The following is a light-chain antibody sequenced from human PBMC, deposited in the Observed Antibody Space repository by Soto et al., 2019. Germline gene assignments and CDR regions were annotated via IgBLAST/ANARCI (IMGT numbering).Light chain of an antibody. CDR1: QSVSNS. V-gene: IGKV3-15*01. Sequence: EIVMTQSPATLSGSPGERATLSCRASQSVSNSLAWYQQKPGQAPRLLIYGASTRATGIPARFSGSESGTEFTLTISSLQSEDFAVYYCQQYYDWPRYTFGQGTKLEIK. CDR3: QQYYDWPRYT. CDR2: GAS. J-gene: IGKJ2*01.